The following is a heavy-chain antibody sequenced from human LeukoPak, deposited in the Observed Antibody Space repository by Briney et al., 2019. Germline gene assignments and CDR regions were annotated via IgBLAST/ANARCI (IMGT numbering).Heavy chain of an antibody. CDR3: VRVSSSGYYEYYFDY. J-gene: IGHJ4*02. CDR1: GGSISSGGYS. Sequence: SETLSFTCAVSGGSISSGGYSWTWIRQPPGKGLEWIGYIYHSGSTYYNPSLKSRVTISVDRSKNQFSLKLSSVTAADTAVYYCVRVSSSGYYEYYFDYWGQGTLVTVSS. D-gene: IGHD3-22*01. CDR2: IYHSGST. V-gene: IGHV4-30-2*01.